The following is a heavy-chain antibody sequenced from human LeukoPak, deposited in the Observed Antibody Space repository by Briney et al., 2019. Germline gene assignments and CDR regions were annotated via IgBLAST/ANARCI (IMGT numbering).Heavy chain of an antibody. J-gene: IGHJ4*02. CDR3: ARDGDWNDGRVY. D-gene: IGHD1-1*01. V-gene: IGHV3-64*04. Sequence: GGSLRLSCSASGFILSSYGVRWVRQAPGKGLEYISGINSNGDSTYSAASVKGRFTISRDNAKNSLYLQMNSLRDEDTAVYYCARDGDWNDGRVYWGQGTLVTVSS. CDR1: GFILSSYG. CDR2: INSNGDST.